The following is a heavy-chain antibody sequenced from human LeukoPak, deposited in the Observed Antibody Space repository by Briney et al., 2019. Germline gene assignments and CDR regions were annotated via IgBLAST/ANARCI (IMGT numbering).Heavy chain of an antibody. D-gene: IGHD3-10*01. J-gene: IGHJ4*02. CDR2: IYYSGST. CDR1: GGSISSYY. CDR3: ARGILWFGTSPFPIYYFDY. Sequence: PSETLSLTCTVSGGSISSYYWSWIRQPPGKGLEWIGYIYYSGSTNYNPSLKSRVTISVDTSKNQFSLKLSSVTAADTAVYYCARGILWFGTSPFPIYYFDYWGQGTLVTVSS. V-gene: IGHV4-59*01.